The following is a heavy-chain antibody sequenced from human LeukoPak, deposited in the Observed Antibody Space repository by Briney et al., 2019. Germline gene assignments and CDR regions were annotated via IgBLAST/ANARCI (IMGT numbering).Heavy chain of an antibody. CDR3: ARTRGYYFDY. CDR2: INPSGGST. V-gene: IGHV1-46*01. J-gene: IGHJ4*02. Sequence: ASVRVSCKASGYSFTNYYMHWVRQAPGQGLEWMGMINPSGGSTTYAQKFQGRVTMTRDMSTSTVYMELSSLTSEDTAVYYCARTRGYYFDYWGQGALVTVSS. CDR1: GYSFTNYY.